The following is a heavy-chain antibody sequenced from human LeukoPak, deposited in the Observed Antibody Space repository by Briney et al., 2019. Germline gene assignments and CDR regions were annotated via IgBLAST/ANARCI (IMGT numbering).Heavy chain of an antibody. CDR3: ARGEGYSSRWKNYYYYGMDV. D-gene: IGHD6-13*01. CDR2: ISGSGGST. V-gene: IGHV3-23*01. J-gene: IGHJ6*02. Sequence: GGSLRLSCAASGFTFSSYAMSWVRQAPGKGLEWVSAISGSGGSTYYADSVKGRFTISRDNSKNTLYLQMNSLRAEDTAVYYCARGEGYSSRWKNYYYYGMDVWGQGTTVTVSS. CDR1: GFTFSSYA.